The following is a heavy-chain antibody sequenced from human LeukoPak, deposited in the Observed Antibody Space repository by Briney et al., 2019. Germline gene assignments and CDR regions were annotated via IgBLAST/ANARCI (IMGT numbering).Heavy chain of an antibody. CDR2: IYTSGST. Sequence: PSETLSLTCTVSGGSISSYYWSWIRQPAGKGLEWIGRIYTSGSTNYNPSLKSRVTMSVDTSKNQFSLKLSSVTAADTAVYYCARDVAKFCSGGSCYFLLDYWGQGTLVTVSS. J-gene: IGHJ4*02. V-gene: IGHV4-4*07. CDR3: ARDVAKFCSGGSCYFLLDY. CDR1: GGSISSYY. D-gene: IGHD2-15*01.